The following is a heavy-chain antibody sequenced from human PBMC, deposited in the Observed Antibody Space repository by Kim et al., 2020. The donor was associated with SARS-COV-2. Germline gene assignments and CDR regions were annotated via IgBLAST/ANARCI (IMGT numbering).Heavy chain of an antibody. D-gene: IGHD6-19*01. J-gene: IGHJ2*01. CDR3: ARVPRSSGWYSYFDL. Sequence: PSLKSRVTISVDTSKNQISLKLSSVTAADTAVHYCARVPRSSGWYSYFDLWGRGTLVTVSS. V-gene: IGHV4-59*01.